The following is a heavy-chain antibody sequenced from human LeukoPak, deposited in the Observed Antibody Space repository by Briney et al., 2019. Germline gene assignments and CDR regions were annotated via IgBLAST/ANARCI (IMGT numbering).Heavy chain of an antibody. Sequence: ASVKVSCKASGYTFTDYYMHWVRQAPGQGLEWMGWINPNSGGTIYAQKFQGRVTMTRDTSISTAYMELSRLRSDDTALYYCARGAVVGYYGMDVWGQGTTVTVSS. CDR1: GYTFTDYY. D-gene: IGHD2-21*01. CDR3: ARGAVVGYYGMDV. J-gene: IGHJ6*02. CDR2: INPNSGGT. V-gene: IGHV1-2*02.